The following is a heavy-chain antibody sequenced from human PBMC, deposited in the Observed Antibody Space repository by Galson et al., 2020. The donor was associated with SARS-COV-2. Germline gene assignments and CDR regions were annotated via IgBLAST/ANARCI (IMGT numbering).Heavy chain of an antibody. Sequence: SATLSLTCAVSGTSIISGSYSWNWIRQPPGKGLEWIGYISHSGGTYYNPSLKSRVTISGDRSKNQFSLRLSSVTAADTAVYYCARLHYGEYAPEAFDIWGPGTRVTV. J-gene: IGHJ3*02. D-gene: IGHD4-17*01. CDR2: ISHSGGT. CDR3: ARLHYGEYAPEAFDI. CDR1: GTSIISGSYS. V-gene: IGHV4-30-2*01.